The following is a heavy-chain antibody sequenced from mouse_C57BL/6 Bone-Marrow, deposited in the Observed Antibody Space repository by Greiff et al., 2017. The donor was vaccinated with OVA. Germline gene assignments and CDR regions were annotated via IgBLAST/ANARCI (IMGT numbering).Heavy chain of an antibody. V-gene: IGHV1-4*01. Sequence: VQLQQSGAELARPGASVKMSCKASGYTFTSYTMHWVKQRPGQGLEWIGYINPSSGYTKYNQKFKDKATLTSDKSSSTAYMQLSSLTSEDSAVYYCAREGLYAMDYWGQGTSVTVSS. CDR2: INPSSGYT. CDR3: AREGLYAMDY. D-gene: IGHD2-4*01. CDR1: GYTFTSYT. J-gene: IGHJ4*01.